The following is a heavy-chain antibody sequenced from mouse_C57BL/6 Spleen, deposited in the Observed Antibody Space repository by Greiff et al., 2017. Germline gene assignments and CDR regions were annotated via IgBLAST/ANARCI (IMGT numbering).Heavy chain of an antibody. CDR1: GYTFTGYW. V-gene: IGHV1-9*01. CDR2: ILTGSGSS. CDR3: ARASSDFDY. D-gene: IGHD3-2*02. J-gene: IGHJ2*01. Sequence: QVKLQQSGAELMKPGASVKLSCKATGYTFTGYWIEWVQQRPGHGLEWIGEILTGSGSSTSNEKFTGKGTFTADTSSNTANMQLGSLTTEDTAIYNCARASSDFDYGGQGTTRTVSA.